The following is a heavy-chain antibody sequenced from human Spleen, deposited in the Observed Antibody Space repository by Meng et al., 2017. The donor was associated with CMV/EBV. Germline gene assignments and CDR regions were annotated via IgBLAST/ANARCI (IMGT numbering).Heavy chain of an antibody. J-gene: IGHJ5*02. CDR2: IKGKSDGGTT. D-gene: IGHD6-19*01. Sequence: NAWMSGVRQAPGKGLEWVGRIKGKSDGGTTDYAAPVKGRFTISRDDSKNTLFLQMNSLKTEDTAVYYCTTGDPPYSSGWYRFRSFDPWGQGTLVTVSS. V-gene: IGHV3-15*01. CDR3: TTGDPPYSSGWYRFRSFDP. CDR1: NAW.